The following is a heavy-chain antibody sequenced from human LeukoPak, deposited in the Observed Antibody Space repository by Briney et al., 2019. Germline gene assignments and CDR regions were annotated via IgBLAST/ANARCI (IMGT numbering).Heavy chain of an antibody. Sequence: VASVKVSCKASGGTFSSYAISWVRQAPGQGLEWMGGIIPIFGTANYAQKFQGRVTITTDESTSTAYMELSSLRSEDTAVYYCARDAYCGGDCYSRGYFDYWGQGTLVTVSS. J-gene: IGHJ4*02. CDR2: IIPIFGTA. CDR3: ARDAYCGGDCYSRGYFDY. CDR1: GGTFSSYA. V-gene: IGHV1-69*05. D-gene: IGHD2-21*02.